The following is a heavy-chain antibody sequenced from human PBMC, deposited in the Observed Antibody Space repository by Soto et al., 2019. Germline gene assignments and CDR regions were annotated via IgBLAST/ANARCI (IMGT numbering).Heavy chain of an antibody. J-gene: IGHJ4*02. CDR3: ARGLRDFWSGYLYYFDY. V-gene: IGHV1-8*01. CDR2: MNPNSGNT. CDR1: GYTFTSYD. D-gene: IGHD3-3*01. Sequence: QVQLVQSGAEVKKPGASVKVSCKASGYTFTSYDINWVRQATGQGLEWMGWMNPNSGNTGYAQKFQGRVTMTRNTSISTAYMELSSRRSEYTAVYYCARGLRDFWSGYLYYFDYWGQGTLVTVSS.